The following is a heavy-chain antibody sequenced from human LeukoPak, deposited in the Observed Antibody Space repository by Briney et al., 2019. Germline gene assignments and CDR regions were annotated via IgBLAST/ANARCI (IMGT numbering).Heavy chain of an antibody. Sequence: SETLSLTCTVSGDSISHSRSYWTWIRQSPGKGLEWIGSVTDTGNTYYNTSLKSRLALSVDTSRNQFSLRSRSVTAADTAVEARQRGEIEFWGRRTLVIVSS. CDR1: GDSISHSRSY. CDR3: QRGEIEF. J-gene: IGHJ4*02. V-gene: IGHV4-39*01. CDR2: VTDTGNT. D-gene: IGHD3-10*01.